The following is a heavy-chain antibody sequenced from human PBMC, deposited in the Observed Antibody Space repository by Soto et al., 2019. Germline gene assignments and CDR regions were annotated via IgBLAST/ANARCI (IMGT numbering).Heavy chain of an antibody. D-gene: IGHD3-9*01. J-gene: IGHJ6*02. V-gene: IGHV2-5*02. CDR3: AHIGDPYDILTGYYIHYYYGMDV. CDR1: GFSLRTSGVG. CDR2: IYWDDDK. Sequence: QITLKESGPTLVKPTQTLTLTCTFSGFSLRTSGVGVGWIRQPPGKALEWLALIYWDDDKRYSPSLKSRLTITKDTSKNQVVLTMTNMDPVDTATYYCAHIGDPYDILTGYYIHYYYGMDVWGQGTTVTVSS.